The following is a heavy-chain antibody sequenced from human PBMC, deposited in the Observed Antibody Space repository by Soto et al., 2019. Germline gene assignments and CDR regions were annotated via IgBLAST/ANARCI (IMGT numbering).Heavy chain of an antibody. Sequence: PSETLSLTCTVSGCSISSGDYYWSWIRQPPGKGLEWIGYIYYSGSTYYNPSLKSRVTISVDTSKNQFSLKLSSVTAADTAVYYCARVKRFFDILNGYNWFDPWGQGTLVTVSS. CDR2: IYYSGST. J-gene: IGHJ5*02. V-gene: IGHV4-30-4*01. CDR3: ARVKRFFDILNGYNWFDP. D-gene: IGHD3-9*01. CDR1: GCSISSGDYY.